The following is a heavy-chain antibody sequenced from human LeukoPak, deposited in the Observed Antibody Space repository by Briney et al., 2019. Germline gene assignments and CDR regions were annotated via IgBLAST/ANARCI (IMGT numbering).Heavy chain of an antibody. CDR3: ARDGATGVFET. CDR2: IYYSGSP. Sequence: SQTLSLTCAVSGVSIRSAGYSYYWIRQYSGKGLEWIGHIYYSGSPSYNPSLKSRVTISMDTSKNHFSLNLASVTAADTAVYFCARDGATGVFETWGQGTLVAVSS. J-gene: IGHJ5*02. D-gene: IGHD3-3*01. V-gene: IGHV4-31*11. CDR1: GVSIRSAGYS.